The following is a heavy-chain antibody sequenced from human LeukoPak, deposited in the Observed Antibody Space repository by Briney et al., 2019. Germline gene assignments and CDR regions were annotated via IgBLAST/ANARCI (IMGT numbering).Heavy chain of an antibody. CDR1: SGSINTSNYY. CDR2: IFYRGGT. J-gene: IGHJ4*02. Sequence: PSETLSLTCTVSSGSINTSNYYWGWIRQPPGKGLEWIGNIFYRGGTYYSPSLKSRVTISLDTSRNQFSLNLNSVTAADTAVYYCARDGYSGYDRGTEPWFDYWGQGTLVTVSS. CDR3: ARDGYSGYDRGTEPWFDY. D-gene: IGHD5-12*01. V-gene: IGHV4-39*07.